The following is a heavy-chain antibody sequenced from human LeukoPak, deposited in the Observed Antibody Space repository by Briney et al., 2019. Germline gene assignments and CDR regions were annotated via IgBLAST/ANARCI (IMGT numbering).Heavy chain of an antibody. CDR1: GFSFSNYA. D-gene: IGHD6-13*01. CDR3: ARPQDLNLFSIAAAGRFDY. V-gene: IGHV3-21*01. J-gene: IGHJ4*02. Sequence: GGSLRVSCAASGFSFSNYAMAWVRQAPGKGLEWVSSISSSSSYIYYADSVKGRFTISRDNAKNSLYLQMNSLRAEDTAVYYCARPQDLNLFSIAAAGRFDYWGQGTLVTVSS. CDR2: ISSSSSYI.